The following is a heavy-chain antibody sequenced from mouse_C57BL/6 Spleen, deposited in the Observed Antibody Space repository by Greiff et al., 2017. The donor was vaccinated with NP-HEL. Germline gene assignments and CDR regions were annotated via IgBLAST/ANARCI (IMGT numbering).Heavy chain of an antibody. CDR2: IYPGDGDT. V-gene: IGHV1-80*01. CDR3: ARSCDYDAWFAY. D-gene: IGHD2-4*01. J-gene: IGHJ3*01. Sequence: QVQLKESGAELVKPGASVKISCTASGYAFSSYWMTWVKQRPGKGLEWIGQIYPGDGDTNYNGKFKGKATLTADKSSSTAYMQLSSLTSEDSAVYFCARSCDYDAWFAYWGQGTLVTVSA. CDR1: GYAFSSYW.